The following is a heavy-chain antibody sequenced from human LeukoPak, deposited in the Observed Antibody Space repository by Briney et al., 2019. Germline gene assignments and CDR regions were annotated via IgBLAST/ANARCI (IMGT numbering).Heavy chain of an antibody. Sequence: PSETLSLTCTVSGGSISSYYWSWIRQPPGKGLEWIGYIYYSGSTNYNPSLKSRVTISVDTSKNQFSLKLSSVTAADTAVYYCARARRSSWPYYYYGMDVWGQGTTVTVSS. V-gene: IGHV4-59*01. CDR3: ARARRSSWPYYYYGMDV. J-gene: IGHJ6*02. CDR1: GGSISSYY. CDR2: IYYSGST. D-gene: IGHD6-13*01.